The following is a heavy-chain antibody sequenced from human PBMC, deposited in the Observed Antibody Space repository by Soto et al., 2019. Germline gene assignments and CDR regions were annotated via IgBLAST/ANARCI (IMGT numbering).Heavy chain of an antibody. J-gene: IGHJ3*02. V-gene: IGHV1-69*13. Sequence: ASVKVSCKASGGTFSSYAISWVRQAPGQGLEWMGGIIPIFGTANYAQKFQGRVTITADESTSTAYMELSSLRSEDTAVYYFARDRVVMSAFDIWGQGTMVTV. CDR1: GGTFSSYA. D-gene: IGHD2-15*01. CDR3: ARDRVVMSAFDI. CDR2: IIPIFGTA.